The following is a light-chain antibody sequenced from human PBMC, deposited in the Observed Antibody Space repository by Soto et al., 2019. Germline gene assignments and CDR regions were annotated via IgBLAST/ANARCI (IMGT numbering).Light chain of an antibody. CDR2: AAS. CDR1: QRISSY. CDR3: QQSYSTPMYT. Sequence: DIQMTQSPSSLSASVGDRVTITCGASQRISSYLNWYQQNPGKAPKLLIYAASSLQSGAPSRFSGSGSGTDFTLTISSLQPEDFATYYCQQSYSTPMYTFGQGTKLEIK. V-gene: IGKV1-39*01. J-gene: IGKJ2*01.